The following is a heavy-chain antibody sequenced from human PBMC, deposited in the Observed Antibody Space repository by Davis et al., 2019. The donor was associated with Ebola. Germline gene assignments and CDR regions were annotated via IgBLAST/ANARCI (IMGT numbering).Heavy chain of an antibody. CDR3: TSSLSGVDP. D-gene: IGHD3-10*01. CDR2: IRSKANSCAT. CDR1: GFTFSGSA. J-gene: IGHJ5*02. Sequence: GESLKISCAASGFTFSGSAMHWVRQASGKGLEWVGRIRSKANSCATAYAASVKGRFTISRDDSKNTAYLQMNSLKTEDTAVYYCTSSLSGVDPWGQGTLVTVSS. V-gene: IGHV3-73*01.